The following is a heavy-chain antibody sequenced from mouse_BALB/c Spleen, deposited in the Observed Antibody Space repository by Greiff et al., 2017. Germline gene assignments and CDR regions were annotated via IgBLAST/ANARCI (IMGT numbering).Heavy chain of an antibody. V-gene: IGHV1-63*02. CDR2: IYPGGGYT. CDR3: AITYEAGAMDY. D-gene: IGHD2-12*01. J-gene: IGHJ4*01. CDR1: GYTFTNYW. Sequence: VQLVESGAELVRPGTSVKISCKASGYTFTNYWLGWVKQRPGHGLEWIGDIYPGGGYTNYNEKFKGKATLTADTSSSTAYMQLSSLTSEDSAVYFCAITYEAGAMDYWGQGTSVTVSS.